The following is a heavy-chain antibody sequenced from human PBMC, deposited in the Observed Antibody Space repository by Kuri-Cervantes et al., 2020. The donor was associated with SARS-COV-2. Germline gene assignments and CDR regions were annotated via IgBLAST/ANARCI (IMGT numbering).Heavy chain of an antibody. CDR3: ARDLLNYYDSSGYGY. CDR2: ISWNSGSI. Sequence: SLKISCAASGFTFSSYAMHWVRQAPGKGLEWVSGISWNSGSIGYADSVKDRFTISRDNAKNSLYLQMNSLRAEDTAVYYCARDLLNYYDSSGYGYWGQGTLVTVSS. V-gene: IGHV3-9*01. CDR1: GFTFSSYA. J-gene: IGHJ4*02. D-gene: IGHD3-22*01.